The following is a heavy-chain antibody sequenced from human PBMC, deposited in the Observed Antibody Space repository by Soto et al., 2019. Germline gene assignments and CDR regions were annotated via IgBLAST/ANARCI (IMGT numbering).Heavy chain of an antibody. V-gene: IGHV4-30-2*01. CDR1: GGSISSGGYS. CDR3: ARESPSANWIAFDI. J-gene: IGHJ3*02. Sequence: SETLSVTCAVSGGSISSGGYSWSWIRQPPGKGLEWIGYIYHSGSTYYNPSLKSRVTISVDRSKNQFSLKLSSVTAADTAVYYCARESPSANWIAFDIWGQGTMVTVSS. CDR2: IYHSGST. D-gene: IGHD1-20*01.